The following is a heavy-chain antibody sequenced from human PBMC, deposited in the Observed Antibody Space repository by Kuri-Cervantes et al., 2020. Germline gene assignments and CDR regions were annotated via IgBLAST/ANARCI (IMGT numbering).Heavy chain of an antibody. CDR1: GGSISSSSYY. D-gene: IGHD4-23*01. CDR2: IYYSGST. CDR3: AREGLEYGGSDY. V-gene: IGHV4-39*07. Sequence: GSLRLSCTVSGGSISSSSYYWGWICQPPGKGLEWIGSIYYSGSTYYNPSLKSRVTISVDTSKNQFSLKLSSVTAADTAVYYCAREGLEYGGSDYWGQGTLVTVSS. J-gene: IGHJ4*02.